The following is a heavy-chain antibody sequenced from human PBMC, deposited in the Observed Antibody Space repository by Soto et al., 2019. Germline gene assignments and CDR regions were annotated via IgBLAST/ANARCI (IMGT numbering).Heavy chain of an antibody. Sequence: EVQLVESGGGLVQPGGSLRLSCAASGFTFSSHEMHWVRQAPGKGLEWVSYISNSGDSIYYADSVKGRFTVSRDNAKNSLYLQMNSLRAEDTAVYYCARVWYSSSVDPWGQGTLVTVSS. CDR3: ARVWYSSSVDP. CDR2: ISNSGDSI. CDR1: GFTFSSHE. V-gene: IGHV3-48*03. J-gene: IGHJ5*02. D-gene: IGHD6-6*01.